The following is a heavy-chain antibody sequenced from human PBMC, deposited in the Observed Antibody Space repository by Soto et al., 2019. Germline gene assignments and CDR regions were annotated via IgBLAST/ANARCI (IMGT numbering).Heavy chain of an antibody. V-gene: IGHV3-15*01. CDR1: GFTFSNAW. CDR3: LHSYIGSSMRVDY. Sequence: EVQLVESGGGLVKPGGSLRLSCAASGFTFSNAWMTWVRQAPGKGLEWVGRVKSKTDGGTIDYAAPVKDRFTISRDDSKNTLYQQMNSLQTEHTAVYYCLHSYIGSSMRVDYLGKGALAIVSS. D-gene: IGHD5-12*01. J-gene: IGHJ4*02. CDR2: VKSKTDGGTI.